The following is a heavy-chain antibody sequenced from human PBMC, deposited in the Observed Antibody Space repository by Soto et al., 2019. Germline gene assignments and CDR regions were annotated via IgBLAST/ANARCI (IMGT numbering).Heavy chain of an antibody. CDR3: ARGLANFDAFDI. CDR1: CGSCSGYY. J-gene: IGHJ3*02. V-gene: IGHV4-34*01. CDR2: INHSGST. Sequence: PSDTLSLTSAVYCGSCSGYYWSWIRQTTGKGLEWIGEINHSGSTNYNPSLKSRVTISVDTSKNQFSLKLSSVTAADTAVYYCARGLANFDAFDIWGQGTMV. D-gene: IGHD1-1*01.